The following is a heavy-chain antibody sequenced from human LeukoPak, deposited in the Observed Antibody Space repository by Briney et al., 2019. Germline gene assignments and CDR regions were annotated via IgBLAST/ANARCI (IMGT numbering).Heavy chain of an antibody. J-gene: IGHJ6*02. V-gene: IGHV5-51*01. Sequence: GESLKISCKGSGYSFSSYWIAWVRQMPGKGLEWMGITYPGDSTTRYSPSLQGQVTISAGKSISTAYLQWSSLKASDTAMYYCARQRYNWNLDVWGQGTLVTVSS. D-gene: IGHD1-20*01. CDR2: TYPGDSTT. CDR1: GYSFSSYW. CDR3: ARQRYNWNLDV.